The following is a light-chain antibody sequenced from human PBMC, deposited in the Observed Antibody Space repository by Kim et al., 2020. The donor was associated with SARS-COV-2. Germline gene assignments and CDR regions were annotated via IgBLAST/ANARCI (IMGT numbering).Light chain of an antibody. V-gene: IGKV3-11*01. CDR2: DAS. Sequence: SPGERATLSCRASQSVGSYLAWYQQKPGQAPRLLIYDASNRATGIPVRFSGSGSGTDFALTITSLEPEDSAVYYCQQRSNWPPRYSFGQGTKLEI. J-gene: IGKJ2*03. CDR3: QQRSNWPPRYS. CDR1: QSVGSY.